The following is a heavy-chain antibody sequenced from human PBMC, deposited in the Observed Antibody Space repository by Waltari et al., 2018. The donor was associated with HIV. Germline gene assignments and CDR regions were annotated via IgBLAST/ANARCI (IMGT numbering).Heavy chain of an antibody. V-gene: IGHV3-53*02. CDR3: ARGVRYLDP. CDR2: VYIDATT. Sequence: GQLAETGGRVVPPGASLTLICDVTGIYNPEAYISWVRQAPGKAPEWVAVVYIDATTYYADSVRGRFTASRDVPSNTIFLHMNQVTAADTAMYFCARGVRYLDPWGRGTLVTVS. D-gene: IGHD3-10*02. CDR1: GIYNPEAY. J-gene: IGHJ5*02.